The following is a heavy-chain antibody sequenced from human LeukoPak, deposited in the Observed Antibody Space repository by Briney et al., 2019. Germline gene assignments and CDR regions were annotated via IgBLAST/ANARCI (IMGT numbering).Heavy chain of an antibody. CDR3: ARDKSCSTSSCGNSHMDV. CDR2: INPNSGGT. J-gene: IGHJ6*03. D-gene: IGHD2-2*01. Sequence: ASVKVSCKASGYTFIDYYMHCVRQAPGQGLEWMRWINPNSGGTKYAQKFQGRVTMTRDTSISTAYMELSGVRYDDTAVYYCARDKSCSTSSCGNSHMDVWGKETTVTVSS. CDR1: GYTFIDYY. V-gene: IGHV1-2*02.